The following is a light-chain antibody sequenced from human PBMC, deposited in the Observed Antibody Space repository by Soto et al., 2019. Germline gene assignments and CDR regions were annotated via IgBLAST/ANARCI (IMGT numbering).Light chain of an antibody. CDR2: GAS. Sequence: EIVLTQSPGTLSLSPGERATLSCRASQSVSSSYLAWYQHKRGQAPRLLVYGASSRATGIPDRFSGSGSGTDFTLTISRLEPADSAVYYCQQYGSSPTFGGGTKVDI. V-gene: IGKV3-20*01. CDR1: QSVSSSY. CDR3: QQYGSSPT. J-gene: IGKJ4*01.